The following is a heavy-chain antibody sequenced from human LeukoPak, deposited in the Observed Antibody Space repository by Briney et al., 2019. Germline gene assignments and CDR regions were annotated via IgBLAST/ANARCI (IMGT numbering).Heavy chain of an antibody. CDR1: GGSISSSNW. CDR2: IYHSGST. D-gene: IGHD6-13*01. J-gene: IGHJ5*02. CDR3: AHLSSSWYQLGVNWFDP. Sequence: SETLSLTCAVSGGSISSSNWWSWVRQPPGKGLEWIGEIYHSGSTNYNPSLKSRVTISVDKSKNQFSLKLSSVTAADTAVYYCAHLSSSWYQLGVNWFDPWGQGTLVTVSS. V-gene: IGHV4-4*02.